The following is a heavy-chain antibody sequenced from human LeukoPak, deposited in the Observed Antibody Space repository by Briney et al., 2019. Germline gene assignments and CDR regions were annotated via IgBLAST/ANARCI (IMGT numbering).Heavy chain of an antibody. J-gene: IGHJ3*02. Sequence: PSETLSLTCAVYGGSFSGYYWSWIRQPPGKGLEWIGEINHSGSTNHNPSLKSRVTISVDASKNQFSLKLSSVTAADTAVYYCAGGKGVAASLNRAFDIWGQGTMVTVSS. CDR3: AGGKGVAASLNRAFDI. CDR2: INHSGST. V-gene: IGHV4-34*01. CDR1: GGSFSGYY. D-gene: IGHD2-15*01.